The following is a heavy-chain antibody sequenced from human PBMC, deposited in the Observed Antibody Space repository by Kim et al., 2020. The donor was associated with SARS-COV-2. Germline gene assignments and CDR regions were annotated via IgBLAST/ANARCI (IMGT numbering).Heavy chain of an antibody. CDR3: ARVPPESFGDFGWFDP. V-gene: IGHV4-31*03. D-gene: IGHD3-10*01. J-gene: IGHJ5*02. CDR2: IYFSGST. Sequence: SETLSLTCTVSGGSISNGGYYWSWIRQHPGKGLEWIGYIYFSGSTYYNPSLKSRVTISVDTSSNQFSLKLSSVTAADTAVYYCARVPPESFGDFGWFDPWGQGTLVIVSS. CDR1: GGSISNGGYY.